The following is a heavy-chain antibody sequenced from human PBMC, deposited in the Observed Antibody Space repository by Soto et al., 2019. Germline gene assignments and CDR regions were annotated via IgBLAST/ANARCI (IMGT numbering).Heavy chain of an antibody. D-gene: IGHD3-10*01. Sequence: GGSLRLSCAASGFTFSNYAMHWVRQAPGKGLGWVTVISYDGSNEYYADSVKGRFTISRDNSKNTLYLQMNSLTAEDTAVYYCARGPSSRGEPGEHWGQGTLVTVSS. CDR3: ARGPSSRGEPGEH. J-gene: IGHJ4*02. CDR1: GFTFSNYA. CDR2: ISYDGSNE. V-gene: IGHV3-30-3*01.